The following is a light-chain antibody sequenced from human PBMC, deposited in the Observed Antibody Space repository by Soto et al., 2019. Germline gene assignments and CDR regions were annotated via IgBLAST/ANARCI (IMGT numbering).Light chain of an antibody. CDR2: EAV. V-gene: IGLV2-23*01. CDR3: CSYAGSRLWV. J-gene: IGLJ3*02. Sequence: QAVVTQPASVSGSPGQSITISCTGTSSDVGSYTLVSWYQQHPGQAPKLVIYEAVKRPSGVSNRFSGSKSGNTASLTISGLQAEDEGDYHCCSYAGSRLWVFGGGTKLTVL. CDR1: SSDVGSYTL.